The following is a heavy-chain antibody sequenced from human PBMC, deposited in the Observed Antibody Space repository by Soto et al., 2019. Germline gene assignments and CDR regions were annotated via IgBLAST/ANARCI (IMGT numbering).Heavy chain of an antibody. CDR2: TYYSGSP. CDR1: GASLTSIIYY. D-gene: IGHD4-17*01. Sequence: SVTQFLTYNFSGASLTSIIYYLGWTRPPPGKGLEWIGSTYYSGSPYYNPPLRSRVIISVDTSKTQFSLKLSSVTAADTAVYYCARHDYARGCFDPWGQETLVTVSS. CDR3: ARHDYARGCFDP. V-gene: IGHV4-39*01. J-gene: IGHJ5*02.